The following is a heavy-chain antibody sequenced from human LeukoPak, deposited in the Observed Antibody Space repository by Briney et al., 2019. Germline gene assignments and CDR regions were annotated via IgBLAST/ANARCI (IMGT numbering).Heavy chain of an antibody. J-gene: IGHJ3*01. CDR3: VQYLDYGGDYDAFDV. D-gene: IGHD4-23*01. CDR2: IYWNDDR. V-gene: IGHV2-5*01. CDR1: GFSLSTSGVA. Sequence: SGPTLVNPTQTLTLTCTFSGFSLSTSGVAVGWIRQPPGRALEWLANIYWNDDRRYSPSLKSRLTIAKDTSKNQVILTMTNMDPVDTATYYCVQYLDYGGDYDAFDVWGQGIMVTVSS.